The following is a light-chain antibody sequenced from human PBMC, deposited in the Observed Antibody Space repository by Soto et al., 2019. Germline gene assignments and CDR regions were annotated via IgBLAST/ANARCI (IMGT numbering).Light chain of an antibody. CDR1: QGISTY. CDR2: GAS. CDR3: QELNSYPRT. V-gene: IGKV1-9*01. J-gene: IGKJ1*01. Sequence: DIPLTQSPSFLSAAVGDRVTITCRASQGISTYLAWYQQKPEKAPKSLIYGASTLQSGVPSRFSGSGSGTEFTLTISSLQPEDFATYYCQELNSYPRTFGQGTKVEVK.